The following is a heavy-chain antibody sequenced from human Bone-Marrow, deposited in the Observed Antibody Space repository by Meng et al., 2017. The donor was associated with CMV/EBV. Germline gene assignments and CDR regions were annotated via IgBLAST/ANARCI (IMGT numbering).Heavy chain of an antibody. CDR3: ARGPRYYDILTGYSNWFDP. CDR2: IYYSGST. D-gene: IGHD3-9*01. Sequence: HLPAPRPVLGTPPALLPLPCTFSGGSTSSSSYYWGWILQPPGKGLEWIGSIYYSGSTYYNPSLKSRVTISVDTSKNQFSLKLSSVTAADTAVYYCARGPRYYDILTGYSNWFDPWGQGTLVTVSS. CDR1: GGSTSSSSYY. V-gene: IGHV4-39*07. J-gene: IGHJ5*02.